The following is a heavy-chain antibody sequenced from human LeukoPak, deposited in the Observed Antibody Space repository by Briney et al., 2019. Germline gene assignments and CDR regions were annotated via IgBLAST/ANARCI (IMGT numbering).Heavy chain of an antibody. CDR2: IMSSSSSI. Sequence: PGRSLRLSCAASGFTFSSYSMNWVRQAPGKGLEWISYIMSSSSSIYYADSVKGRFTISRDNAKNSLYLQMNSLRDEDTAVYYCVKGFNYFDYWGQGTLVTVSS. CDR1: GFTFSSYS. V-gene: IGHV3-48*02. J-gene: IGHJ4*02. CDR3: VKGFNYFDY.